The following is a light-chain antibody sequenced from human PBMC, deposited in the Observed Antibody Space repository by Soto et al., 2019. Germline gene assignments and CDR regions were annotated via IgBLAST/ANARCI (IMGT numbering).Light chain of an antibody. J-gene: IGKJ4*01. CDR2: AAS. CDR1: QSISSY. CDR3: QQSCSTPRALT. Sequence: DIQMTQSPSSLSASVGDRVTITCRASQSISSYLNWYQQKPGKAPKLLIYAASSLQSGVPSRFSGSGSGTDFTLTISNLQPEDFRTYYCQQSCSTPRALTFGGGTKVEIK. V-gene: IGKV1-39*01.